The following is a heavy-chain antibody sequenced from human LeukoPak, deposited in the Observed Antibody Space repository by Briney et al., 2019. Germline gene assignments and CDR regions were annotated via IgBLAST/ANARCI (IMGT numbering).Heavy chain of an antibody. CDR3: APQIGSYGSGEAFDI. D-gene: IGHD1-26*01. V-gene: IGHV4-39*01. CDR2: IYYSGST. J-gene: IGHJ3*02. Sequence: PSETLSLTCNVSGGSISSGSNYWGWIRQPPGKGLEWIGSIYYSGSTYYNPSLKSRVTISVDTSKNQFSLKLSSVTAADTAVYYCAPQIGSYGSGEAFDIWGQGTMVTVSS. CDR1: GGSISSGSNY.